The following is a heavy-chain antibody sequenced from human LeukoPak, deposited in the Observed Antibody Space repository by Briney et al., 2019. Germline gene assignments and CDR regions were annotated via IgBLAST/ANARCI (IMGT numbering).Heavy chain of an antibody. J-gene: IGHJ4*02. Sequence: SETLSLTCTVSGGSISSGGYYWSWIRQHPGKGLEWIGYIYYSGSTYYNPSLRSRVTISVDTSKNQFSLKLSSVTAADTAVYYCARVGDYYDSGGYYQFDYWGQGTLVTVSS. D-gene: IGHD3-22*01. CDR1: GGSISSGGYY. CDR3: ARVGDYYDSGGYYQFDY. CDR2: IYYSGST. V-gene: IGHV4-31*03.